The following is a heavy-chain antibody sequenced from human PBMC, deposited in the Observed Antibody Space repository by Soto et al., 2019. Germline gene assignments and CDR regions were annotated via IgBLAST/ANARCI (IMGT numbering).Heavy chain of an antibody. CDR3: VLRSMAVVPEY. J-gene: IGHJ4*02. CDR2: LYYGRSA. Sequence: QVQLQESGPGLVKPSETLSLTCAVSGDSISSYYCMWIRQPPGKGLESIGYLYYGRSANYNPSLKRRVTLSVDTSTNQSSLTLSSMTAADTAVYYCVLRSMAVVPEYWGQGTLVTVSS. V-gene: IGHV4-59*01. D-gene: IGHD3-22*01. CDR1: GDSISSYY.